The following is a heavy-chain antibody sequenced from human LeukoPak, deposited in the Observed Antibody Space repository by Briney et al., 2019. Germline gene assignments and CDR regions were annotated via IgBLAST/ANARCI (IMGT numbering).Heavy chain of an antibody. CDR2: IYWNDDR. CDR3: AHGGNQTSSGSPFVYDY. J-gene: IGHJ4*02. V-gene: IGHV2-5*01. D-gene: IGHD3-10*01. Sequence: WIRQPPGKALEWLALIYWNDDRRYSPSLKSRLTITKDTSKNQVVLTMTNMDPVDTATYYCAHGGNQTSSGSPFVYDYWGQGTLVTVSS.